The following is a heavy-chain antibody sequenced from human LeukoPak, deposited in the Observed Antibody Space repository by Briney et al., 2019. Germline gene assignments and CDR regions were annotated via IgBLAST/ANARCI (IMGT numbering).Heavy chain of an antibody. Sequence: PGGSLRLSYAASGVTVSSNYMSWARQAPGKGLEWVSVIYSDGRIHYADSVKGRFTISRDDSKNTLYLQMNSLRAEDTAVYYCARESGYSYGLAGFFDYWGQGTLVTVSS. CDR1: GVTVSSNY. CDR3: ARESGYSYGLAGFFDY. V-gene: IGHV3-53*01. J-gene: IGHJ4*02. CDR2: IYSDGRI. D-gene: IGHD5-18*01.